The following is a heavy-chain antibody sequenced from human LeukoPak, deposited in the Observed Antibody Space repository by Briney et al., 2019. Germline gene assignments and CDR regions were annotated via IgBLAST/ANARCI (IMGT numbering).Heavy chain of an antibody. CDR2: ISYDGSNK. Sequence: GGSLRLSCAASGFTFSSYGMHWVRQAPGKGLEWVAVISYDGSNKYYADSVKGRFTISRDNAKNSLYLQMNSLRAEDTAVYYCARDAIRAGSAMGAYMDVWGKGTTVTVSS. CDR3: ARDAIRAGSAMGAYMDV. CDR1: GFTFSSYG. V-gene: IGHV3-30*03. J-gene: IGHJ6*03. D-gene: IGHD3-16*01.